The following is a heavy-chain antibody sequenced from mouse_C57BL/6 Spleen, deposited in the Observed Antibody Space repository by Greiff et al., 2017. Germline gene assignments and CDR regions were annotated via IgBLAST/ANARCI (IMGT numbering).Heavy chain of an antibody. V-gene: IGHV1-82*01. CDR3: ARGGTTVVGTGYFDV. Sequence: QVQLQQSGPELVKPGASVKISCKASGYAFSSSWMNWVKQRPGKGLEWIGRIYPGDGDTNYNGKFKGKATLTADKSSSTAYMQLSSLTSEDSAVYFCARGGTTVVGTGYFDVWGTGTTVTVSS. CDR2: IYPGDGDT. CDR1: GYAFSSSW. J-gene: IGHJ1*03. D-gene: IGHD1-1*01.